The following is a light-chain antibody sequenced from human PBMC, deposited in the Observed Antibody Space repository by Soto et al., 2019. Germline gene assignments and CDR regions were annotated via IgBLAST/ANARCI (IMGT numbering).Light chain of an antibody. CDR1: QSVSSSY. CDR3: QQYGSSPAT. CDR2: GAS. V-gene: IGKV3-20*01. J-gene: IGKJ4*01. Sequence: EILLTQSPGTLSLSLGERATLSCRASQSVSSSYLAWYQQKPGQAPRLLIYGASSRATGIPDRFSGSGSGTDFTLTISRREPEDFAVYYCQQYGSSPATFGGGTKVDIK.